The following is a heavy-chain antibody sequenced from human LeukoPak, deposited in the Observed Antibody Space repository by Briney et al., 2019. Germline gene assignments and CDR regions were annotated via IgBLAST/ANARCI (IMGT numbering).Heavy chain of an antibody. CDR3: ARGTLPMRFDP. D-gene: IGHD2/OR15-2a*01. V-gene: IGHV4-59*08. CDR2: IYYSGRT. CDR1: GGSISSYY. J-gene: IGHJ5*02. Sequence: SETLSLTCTVSGGSISSYYWSWIRQPPGKGLEGSGYIYYSGRTNYNPSLKSRVTISVDTSKNQFSLKLSSVTAADTAVYYCARGTLPMRFDPWGQGTLVTVSS.